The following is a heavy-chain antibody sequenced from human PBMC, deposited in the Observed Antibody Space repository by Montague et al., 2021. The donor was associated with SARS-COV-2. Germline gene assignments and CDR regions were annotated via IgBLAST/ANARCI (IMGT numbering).Heavy chain of an antibody. J-gene: IGHJ4*02. Sequence: SETLSLTCTVDGGSLNNYFWSWIRQPPGKGLEWVGYISDSGSTKYNPSLQSRVTISVDTARNQFSLKLISVTAADTAFYYCARVDSSGPGEYWGQGILVSVSS. D-gene: IGHD3-22*01. CDR2: ISDSGST. V-gene: IGHV4-59*08. CDR1: GGSLNNYF. CDR3: ARVDSSGPGEY.